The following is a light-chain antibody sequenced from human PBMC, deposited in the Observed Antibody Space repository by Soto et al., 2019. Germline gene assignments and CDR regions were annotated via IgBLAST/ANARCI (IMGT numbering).Light chain of an antibody. CDR3: AAWDDSLSGYI. Sequence: QSVLTQPPSASGTPGQRVTISCSGSTSNIGSNYAYWYQQLPGTAPKLLIYRNNQRPSGVPDRLSGAKSGTSASLAISGLRSEDEADYYCAAWDDSLSGYIFGTGTKVTVL. J-gene: IGLJ1*01. CDR2: RNN. V-gene: IGLV1-47*01. CDR1: TSNIGSNY.